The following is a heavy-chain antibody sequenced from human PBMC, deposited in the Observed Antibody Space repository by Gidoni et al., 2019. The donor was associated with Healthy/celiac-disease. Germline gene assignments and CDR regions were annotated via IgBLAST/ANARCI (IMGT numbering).Heavy chain of an antibody. CDR3: ARSGYSSSWDYSYWYFDL. CDR1: GYSFTSYW. CDR2: IYPGDSDT. D-gene: IGHD6-13*01. Sequence: EVQLVQSGAEGKKPGESLKISCKGSGYSFTSYWLGWVRQMPGKGLEWMGIIYPGDSDTRYSPSFQGQVTISADKSISTAYLQWSSLKASDTAMYYCARSGYSSSWDYSYWYFDLWGRGTLVTVSS. V-gene: IGHV5-51*01. J-gene: IGHJ2*01.